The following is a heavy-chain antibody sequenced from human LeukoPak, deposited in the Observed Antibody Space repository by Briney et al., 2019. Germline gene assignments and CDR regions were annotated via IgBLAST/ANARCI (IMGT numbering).Heavy chain of an antibody. J-gene: IGHJ5*02. V-gene: IGHV1-8*01. CDR1: GYTFTSYD. D-gene: IGHD6-13*01. Sequence: ASVKVSCKASGYTFTSYDINWVRQATGQGLEWMGWMNPNSGNTGYAQKFQGRVTMTRDTSISTAYMELSRLGSDDTAVYYCARDLRSSSWYTQGYNWFDPWGQGTLVTVSS. CDR3: ARDLRSSSWYTQGYNWFDP. CDR2: MNPNSGNT.